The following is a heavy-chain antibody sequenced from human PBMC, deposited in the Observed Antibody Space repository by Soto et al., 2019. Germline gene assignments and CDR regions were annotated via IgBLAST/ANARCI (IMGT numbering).Heavy chain of an antibody. Sequence: PSETLSVTWTFSVGSISSGDYAWRWIRQPPGKGLERIAYIYYSGSTYYNPSLKSRVTISVDTSKNQFSLKLSSVTAADTAVYYCARNRVALAPNYYHYGMDGWGQGTPVTVSS. J-gene: IGHJ6*01. CDR3: ARNRVALAPNYYHYGMDG. CDR2: IYYSGST. CDR1: VGSISSGDYA. D-gene: IGHD2-15*01. V-gene: IGHV4-30-4*01.